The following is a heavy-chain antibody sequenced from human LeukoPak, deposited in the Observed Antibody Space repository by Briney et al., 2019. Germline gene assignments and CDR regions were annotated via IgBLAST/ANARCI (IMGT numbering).Heavy chain of an antibody. Sequence: SETLSLTCGVFGGSLSGYYWSWIRQPPGKGLEWIGEISHGGSTNYNPSFSSRITISIDMSKSQLSLKLTSVTAADTAVYYCTRNNWFDPWGQGTPVTVSS. CDR2: ISHGGST. V-gene: IGHV4-34*01. CDR1: GGSLSGYY. CDR3: TRNNWFDP. J-gene: IGHJ5*02.